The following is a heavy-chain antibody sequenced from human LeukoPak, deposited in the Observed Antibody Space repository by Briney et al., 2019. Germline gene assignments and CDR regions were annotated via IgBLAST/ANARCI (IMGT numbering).Heavy chain of an antibody. Sequence: SETLPLTCADYGGSFSGYYWSWIRQPPGKELEWIGEINHSGSTNYNPSLKSRVTISVDTSKNKFSLKLSSVTDAGTAVYYCARNRCFDLWGQGTLVTVSS. D-gene: IGHD2-8*01. CDR1: GGSFSGYY. CDR2: INHSGST. CDR3: ARNRCFDL. V-gene: IGHV4-34*01. J-gene: IGHJ5*02.